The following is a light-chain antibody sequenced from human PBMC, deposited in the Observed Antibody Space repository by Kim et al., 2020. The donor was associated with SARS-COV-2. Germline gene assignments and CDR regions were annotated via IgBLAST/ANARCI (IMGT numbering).Light chain of an antibody. J-gene: IGKJ4*01. CDR2: GAS. V-gene: IGKV1-17*03. CDR3: LQHNNYPLT. Sequence: ASVGDRVTITCRASQAISNYLACFQWRPGKVPKRLIYGASSLQSGVPSRFSGSGSGTEFTLTISNLQPEDFATYYCLQHNNYPLTFGGGTKVEIK. CDR1: QAISNY.